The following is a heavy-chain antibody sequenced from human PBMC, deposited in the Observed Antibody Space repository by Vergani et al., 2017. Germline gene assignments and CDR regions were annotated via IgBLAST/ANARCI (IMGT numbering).Heavy chain of an antibody. CDR1: GFTFSACL. CDR2: ISARYHST. V-gene: IGHV3-23*01. D-gene: IGHD3-10*01. J-gene: IGHJ5*01. Sequence: EVQLLQSGGGVIQPGGSVRISCAASGFTFSACLMTWVRQAPGKGLVWVSAISARYHSTYYADPVKGRFTISRDNSKHTWYLQMNILRAEDMAVYYCATLNTMVRGVAIGFDSWGQGNVVTVSS. CDR3: ATLNTMVRGVAIGFDS.